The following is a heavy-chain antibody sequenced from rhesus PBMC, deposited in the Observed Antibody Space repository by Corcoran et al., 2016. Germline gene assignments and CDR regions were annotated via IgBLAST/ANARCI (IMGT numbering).Heavy chain of an antibody. J-gene: IGHJ4*01. V-gene: IGHV4-173*01. CDR3: ARWGLQYLDWFSDY. CDR2: ISGSGGST. CDR1: GGSISSNY. D-gene: IGHD3-3*01. Sequence: QLQLQESGPGLVKPSETRSLTSAVSGGSISSNYCSWIRQPPGKVLEWIGRISGSGGSTDYKPDLKSRDTISTDTSKNQFSMKLSSVTAADTAVYYCARWGLQYLDWFSDYWGQGVLVTVSS.